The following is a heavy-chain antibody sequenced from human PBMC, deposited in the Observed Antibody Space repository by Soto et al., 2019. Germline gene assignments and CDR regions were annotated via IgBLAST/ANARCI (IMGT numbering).Heavy chain of an antibody. CDR2: ISGSGVAK. V-gene: IGHV3-23*01. D-gene: IGHD1-26*01. CDR3: AKDRTPGAPTSTLF. Sequence: PRLSCVASGFTFSSSAMNWVRQAPGKGLERVSTISGSGVAKYYADSVKGRFTISRDNSNNTVSLQMNSLRAEDAAVDYCAKDRTPGAPTSTLFWGQATLVTVSS. CDR1: GFTFSSSA. J-gene: IGHJ4*02.